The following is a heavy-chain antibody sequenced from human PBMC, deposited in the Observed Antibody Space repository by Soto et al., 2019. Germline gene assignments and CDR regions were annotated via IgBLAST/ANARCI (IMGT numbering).Heavy chain of an antibody. J-gene: IGHJ4*02. CDR2: IYYSGST. V-gene: IGHV4-39*01. Sequence: PSETLSLTCTVSGGSISSSSYYWGWIRQPPGKGLEWIGSIYYSGSTYYNPSLKSRVTISVDTSKNQFSLKLSSVTAADTAVYYCETSGGSGYYPFDYWGQGTLVTVSS. CDR1: GGSISSSSYY. CDR3: ETSGGSGYYPFDY. D-gene: IGHD3-22*01.